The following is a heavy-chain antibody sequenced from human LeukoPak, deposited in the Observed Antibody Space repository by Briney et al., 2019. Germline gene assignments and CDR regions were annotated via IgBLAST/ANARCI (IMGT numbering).Heavy chain of an antibody. CDR3: AREGWRYCSSTSCPDGAFDI. J-gene: IGHJ3*02. Sequence: PETLSLTCTVSGGSISSYYWSWIRQPPGKGLEWIGYIYYSGSTNYNPSLKSRVTISVDTSKNQFSLKLSSVTAADTAVYYCAREGWRYCSSTSCPDGAFDIWGQGTMVTVSS. CDR1: GGSISSYY. CDR2: IYYSGST. D-gene: IGHD2-2*01. V-gene: IGHV4-59*01.